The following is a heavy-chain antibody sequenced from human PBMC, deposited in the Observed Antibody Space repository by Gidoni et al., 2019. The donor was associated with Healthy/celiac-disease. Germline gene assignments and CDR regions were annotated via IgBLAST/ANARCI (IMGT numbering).Heavy chain of an antibody. V-gene: IGHV3-7*01. D-gene: IGHD6-13*01. CDR3: ARDRHLIIAAAGTSWFDP. Sequence: EVQLVESGGGLVQPGGSLRSSCAASGFTSSTHWMSWVRQAPGKGLEWVANIKQDGSEKYYVDSVKGRFTISRDNAKNSLYLQMNSLRAEDTAVYYCARDRHLIIAAAGTSWFDPWGQGTLVTVSS. J-gene: IGHJ5*02. CDR1: GFTSSTHW. CDR2: IKQDGSEK.